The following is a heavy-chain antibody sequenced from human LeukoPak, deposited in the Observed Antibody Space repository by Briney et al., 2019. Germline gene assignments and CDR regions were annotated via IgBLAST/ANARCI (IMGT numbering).Heavy chain of an antibody. Sequence: ASVKVSCKASGYTFSIYNMHWVRQAPGQGLEWMGIINPSGGTSYAQKLQGRITMTRHTSTSTLYMELSRLKSEDTAVYYCGREGVAGTGLDYWGQGTLVTVSS. CDR1: GYTFSIYN. V-gene: IGHV1-46*01. CDR2: INPSGGT. D-gene: IGHD6-13*01. J-gene: IGHJ4*01. CDR3: GREGVAGTGLDY.